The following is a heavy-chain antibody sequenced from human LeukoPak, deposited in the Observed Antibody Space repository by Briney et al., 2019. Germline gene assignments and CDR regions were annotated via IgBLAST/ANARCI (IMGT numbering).Heavy chain of an antibody. CDR2: ISGSGGST. CDR3: AKAETTVTTLGDY. D-gene: IGHD4-11*01. CDR1: GFTFSSYA. Sequence: GGSLRLSCAASGFTFSSYAMSWVRQAPGKGLEWVSAISGSGGSTYYADSVKDRFTISRDNSKNTLYLQMNSLRAEDTAVYCCAKAETTVTTLGDYWGQGTLVTVSS. V-gene: IGHV3-23*01. J-gene: IGHJ4*02.